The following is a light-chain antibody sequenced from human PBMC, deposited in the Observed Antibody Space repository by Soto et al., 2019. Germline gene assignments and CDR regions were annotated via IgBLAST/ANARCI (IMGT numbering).Light chain of an antibody. J-gene: IGKJ4*01. CDR3: QQYDDLPLT. V-gene: IGKV1-33*01. Sequence: DIQLTQSPSSLSASVGDRITITCQASRDIAHYLSWYQQKPGKAPQLLVYDASKLQPGVPSRFSGSASGTEFTFAISSLQPEDRATYFCQQYDDLPLTFGGGTNVEI. CDR1: RDIAHY. CDR2: DAS.